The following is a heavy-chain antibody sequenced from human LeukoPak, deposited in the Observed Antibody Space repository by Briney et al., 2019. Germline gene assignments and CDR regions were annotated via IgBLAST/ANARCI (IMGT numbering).Heavy chain of an antibody. J-gene: IGHJ3*02. V-gene: IGHV3-48*01. D-gene: IGHD1-26*01. Sequence: PGGSLRLSRAASGFTFSSYSMNWVRQAPGKGLEWVSYISSSSSTIYYADSVKGRFTISRDNTKNSLYLQMNSLRAEDTAVYYCARDPLSGSYSLDAFDIWGQGTMVTVSS. CDR3: ARDPLSGSYSLDAFDI. CDR1: GFTFSSYS. CDR2: ISSSSSTI.